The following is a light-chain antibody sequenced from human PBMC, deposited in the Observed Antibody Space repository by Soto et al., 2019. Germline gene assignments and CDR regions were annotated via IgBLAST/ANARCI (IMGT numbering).Light chain of an antibody. V-gene: IGLV2-23*01. CDR1: RSDVGGYNL. Sequence: QSVLTQPASVSGSPGQSITISCTGTRSDVGGYNLVSWYQQHPGKAPKLMIYEGSKRPSGVSNRFSGSKSGNTASLTISGLQAEDEADYYCCSYAGSSTLYVFGTGTKVTVL. CDR2: EGS. J-gene: IGLJ1*01. CDR3: CSYAGSSTLYV.